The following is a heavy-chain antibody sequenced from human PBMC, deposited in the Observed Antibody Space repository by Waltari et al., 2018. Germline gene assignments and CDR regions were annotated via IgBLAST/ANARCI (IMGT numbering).Heavy chain of an antibody. J-gene: IGHJ4*02. CDR2: IYYSGRT. CDR3: ARVGGGWARGVFDY. CDR1: GGSISSYY. Sequence: QVQLQESGPGLVKPSETLSLTCTVSGGSISSYYWSWIRQPPGKGLEWIGYIYYSGRTNYNPDIKSRGTISVDTSKNQFSLKLSSVTAADTAVYYCARVGGGWARGVFDYWGQGTLVTVSS. V-gene: IGHV4-59*01. D-gene: IGHD6-19*01.